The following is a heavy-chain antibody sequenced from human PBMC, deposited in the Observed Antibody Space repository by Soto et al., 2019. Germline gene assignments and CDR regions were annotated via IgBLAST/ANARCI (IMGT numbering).Heavy chain of an antibody. D-gene: IGHD5-12*01. Sequence: PGGSLRLSCAASGFTFSNAWMSWVRQAPGKGLEWVGRIKSKTDGGTTDYAAPVKGRFTISRDDSKNTLYLQMNSLKTEDTAVYYCTTVDLVATILVDYWGQGTLVTVSS. V-gene: IGHV3-15*01. J-gene: IGHJ4*02. CDR1: GFTFSNAW. CDR3: TTVDLVATILVDY. CDR2: IKSKTDGGTT.